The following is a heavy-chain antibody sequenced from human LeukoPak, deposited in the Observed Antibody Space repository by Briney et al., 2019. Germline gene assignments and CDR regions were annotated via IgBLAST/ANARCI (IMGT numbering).Heavy chain of an antibody. CDR1: GFAFSSYA. V-gene: IGHV3-30*01. D-gene: IGHD3-22*01. CDR3: ARGTSGSPYYFDC. CDR2: TSYNGSTK. Sequence: PGRSLRLSCAASGFAFSSYAMHWVRQAPGKGLEWVALTSYNGSTKYYADSVKGRFTISRDNSKSTVYLQMNSLRAEDTAVYSCARGTSGSPYYFDCWGQGTLVTVSS. J-gene: IGHJ4*02.